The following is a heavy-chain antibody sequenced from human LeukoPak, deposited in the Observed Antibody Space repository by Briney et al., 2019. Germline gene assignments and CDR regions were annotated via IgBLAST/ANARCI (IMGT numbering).Heavy chain of an antibody. CDR3: ARASGYYTIGFDY. Sequence: PSETLCLTCAVYGGSFSGYYWSWIRQPPGEGLEWIGEINHSGSTNYNPSLKSRVTISVDTSKNQFSLKLSSVTAADTAVYYCARASGYYTIGFDYWGQGTLVTVSS. CDR2: INHSGST. CDR1: GGSFSGYY. D-gene: IGHD3-3*01. J-gene: IGHJ4*02. V-gene: IGHV4-34*01.